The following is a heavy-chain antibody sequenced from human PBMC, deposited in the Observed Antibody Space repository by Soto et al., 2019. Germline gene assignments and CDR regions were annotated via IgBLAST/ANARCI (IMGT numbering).Heavy chain of an antibody. D-gene: IGHD3-10*01. CDR1: GFTFNTFG. V-gene: IGHV3-30*03. CDR3: ARGPYYGSGTLDF. CDR2: ISYDGSDE. Sequence: QVQLVESGGNMVQPGWSLTVSCAASGFTFNTFGMHWARQAPGKGLEWVAVISYDGSDEYYADSVKGRFTISRDNSMNTLSLQMNSLSVDDTGVYSCARGPYYGSGTLDFWGQGTLVTVSS. J-gene: IGHJ4*02.